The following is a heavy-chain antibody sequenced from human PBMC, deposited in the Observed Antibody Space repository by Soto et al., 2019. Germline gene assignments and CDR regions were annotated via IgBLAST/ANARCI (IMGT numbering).Heavy chain of an antibody. CDR1: GFSFSTYA. Sequence: EVQLLESGGGLVQPGGSLRLACATSGFSFSTYAMTWVRQAPGKGLAWVSTVNGNGGGTYYADSVKGRFTISRDNSKNTLYLQMDSLRAEDTATYYCAKDNSLHWFDPWGQGTVVTVSS. J-gene: IGHJ5*02. V-gene: IGHV3-23*01. D-gene: IGHD2-15*01. CDR3: AKDNSLHWFDP. CDR2: VNGNGGGT.